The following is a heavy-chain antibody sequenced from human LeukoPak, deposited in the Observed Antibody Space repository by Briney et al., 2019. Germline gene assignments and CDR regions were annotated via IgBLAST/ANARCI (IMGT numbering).Heavy chain of an antibody. J-gene: IGHJ4*02. V-gene: IGHV3-20*04. CDR2: INWNGGST. CDR3: AKETYPYGDYDSSWFDY. Sequence: GGSLRLSCAASGFTFDDYGMSWVRQAPGKGLEWVSGINWNGGSTGYADSMKGRFTISRDNAKNSLYLQMNSLRAEDTAVYYCAKETYPYGDYDSSWFDYWGQGTLVTVSS. CDR1: GFTFDDYG. D-gene: IGHD4-17*01.